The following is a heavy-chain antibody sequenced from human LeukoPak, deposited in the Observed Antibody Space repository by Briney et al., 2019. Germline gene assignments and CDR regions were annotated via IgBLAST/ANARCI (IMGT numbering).Heavy chain of an antibody. D-gene: IGHD6-13*01. CDR3: ARVQYSSSRGYYYYGMDV. CDR2: IYYSGST. V-gene: IGHV4-59*08. CDR1: GGSISSYY. Sequence: SETLSLTCTVSGGSISSYYWSWIRQPPGKGLEWIGYIYYSGSTNYNPSLKSRVTISVDTSKNQFSLKLSSVTAADTAVYYCARVQYSSSRGYYYYGMDVWGQGTTVTVSS. J-gene: IGHJ6*02.